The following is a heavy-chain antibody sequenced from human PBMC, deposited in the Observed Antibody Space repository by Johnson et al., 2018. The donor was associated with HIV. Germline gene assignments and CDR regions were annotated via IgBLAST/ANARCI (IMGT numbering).Heavy chain of an antibody. CDR1: GFAFHDRG. D-gene: IGHD2-21*02. CDR3: ARGWVYCFGDCKSSDI. V-gene: IGHV3-20*04. J-gene: IGHJ3*02. Sequence: EMQLVESGGGVVRSGGSLRLSCAASGFAFHDRGMSWVRQAPGKGLEWDSGINGNGGSTAYADSVKGRFTISRDNAKNSLYLQMNSRRAEDTALYYCARGWVYCFGDCKSSDIWGQGTMVTVSS. CDR2: INGNGGST.